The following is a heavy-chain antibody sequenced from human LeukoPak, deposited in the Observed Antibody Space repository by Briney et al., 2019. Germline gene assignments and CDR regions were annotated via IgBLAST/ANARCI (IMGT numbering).Heavy chain of an antibody. CDR2: ISGSGGST. J-gene: IGHJ6*02. CDR1: GFTFSSNA. V-gene: IGHV3-23*01. Sequence: PGGSLRLSCAASGFTFSSNAMSWVRQAPGKGLEWVSYISGSGGSTYYADSVKGRFTISRDNSKNTLYLQMNSLRAEDTAVYYCARGDYYDSSSYGMDVWGQGTTVTVSS. D-gene: IGHD3-22*01. CDR3: ARGDYYDSSSYGMDV.